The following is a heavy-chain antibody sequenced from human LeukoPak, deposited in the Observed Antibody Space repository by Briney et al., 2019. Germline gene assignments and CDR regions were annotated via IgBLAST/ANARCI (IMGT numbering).Heavy chain of an antibody. CDR3: ARGRTVRYFDWLLRNDAFDI. J-gene: IGHJ3*02. V-gene: IGHV4-34*01. Sequence: SETLSLTWAVYGGSFRGYYWSWIRQPPGKGLEWSGEINHSGSTNNNPSLKSRVTISVDTCKNQFSLKLSSVTAADTAVYYCARGRTVRYFDWLLRNDAFDIWGQGTMVTVSS. CDR1: GGSFRGYY. CDR2: INHSGST. D-gene: IGHD3-9*01.